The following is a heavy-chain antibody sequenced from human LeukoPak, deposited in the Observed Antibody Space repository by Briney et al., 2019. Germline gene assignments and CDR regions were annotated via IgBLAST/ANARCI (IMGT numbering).Heavy chain of an antibody. CDR2: ISGSGCSK. CDR3: AKPSLIVVVTAPDY. CDR1: GFTFSRYA. Sequence: PGGSLRLSRAATGFTFSRYAMRGVRQPRSKGLEGVSVISGSGCSKYYADSVKGRFTISRDNSKNTLYLQMNSLRAEDTAVYYCAKPSLIVVVTAPDYWGQGTLVTVSS. V-gene: IGHV3-23*01. D-gene: IGHD2-21*02. J-gene: IGHJ4*02.